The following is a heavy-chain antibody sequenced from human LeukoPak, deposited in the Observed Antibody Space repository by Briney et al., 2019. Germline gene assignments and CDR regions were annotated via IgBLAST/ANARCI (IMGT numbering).Heavy chain of an antibody. CDR2: INPSGGST. V-gene: IGHV1-46*01. D-gene: IGHD3-3*01. J-gene: IGHJ6*03. CDR1: GYTFTSYY. CDR3: ARGPAIFGVAYYYYYMDV. Sequence: ASVKVSCKASGYTFTSYYIHWVRQAPGQGLEWMGIINPSGGSTSYAQKFQGGVTITTDESTSTAYMELSSLRSEDTAVYYCARGPAIFGVAYYYYYMDVWGKGTTVTVSS.